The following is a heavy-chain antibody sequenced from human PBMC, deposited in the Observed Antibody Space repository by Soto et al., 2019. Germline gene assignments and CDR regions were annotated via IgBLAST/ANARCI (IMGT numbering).Heavy chain of an antibody. CDR3: ARGQRFSDWFDP. D-gene: IGHD3-3*01. Sequence: SETLSLTCTVSGGSISSYYWSWIRQPPGKGLEWIGYIYYSGSTNYNPSLKSRVTISVDTSKNQFSLKLSSVTAADTAVYYCARGQRFSDWFDPWGQGTLVTVSS. V-gene: IGHV4-59*01. CDR2: IYYSGST. J-gene: IGHJ5*02. CDR1: GGSISSYY.